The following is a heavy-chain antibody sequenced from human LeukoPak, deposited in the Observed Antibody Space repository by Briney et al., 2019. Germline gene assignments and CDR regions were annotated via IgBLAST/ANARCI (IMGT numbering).Heavy chain of an antibody. CDR1: GGSISSYY. D-gene: IGHD3-3*01. J-gene: IGHJ5*02. CDR2: IYYSGST. V-gene: IGHV4-59*01. CDR3: ARGNDFWSGVAACWFDP. Sequence: SETLSLTCTVSGGSISSYYWSWIRQPPGKGLEWIGYIYYSGSTNYNPSLKSRVTISVDTSKNQFSLKLSSVTAAGTAVYYCARGNDFWSGVAACWFDPWGQGTLVTVSS.